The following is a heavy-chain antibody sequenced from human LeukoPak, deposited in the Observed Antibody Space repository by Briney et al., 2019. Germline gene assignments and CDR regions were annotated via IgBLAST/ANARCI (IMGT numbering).Heavy chain of an antibody. CDR3: AKGPSPRYFDWLSPDV. J-gene: IGHJ4*02. Sequence: GGSLRLSCAASGFTFSSYGMHWVRQAPGKGLEWVAVIWYDGSNKYYADSVKGRFTISRDNSKNTLYLQMNSLRAEDTAVYYCAKGPSPRYFDWLSPDVWGQGTLVTVSS. D-gene: IGHD3-9*01. CDR1: GFTFSSYG. V-gene: IGHV3-30*02. CDR2: IWYDGSNK.